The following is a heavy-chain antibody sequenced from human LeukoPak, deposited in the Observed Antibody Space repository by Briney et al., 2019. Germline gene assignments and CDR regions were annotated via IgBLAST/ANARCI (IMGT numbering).Heavy chain of an antibody. D-gene: IGHD3-16*01. Sequence: SETLSLTCTVSGYSISSGYYWGWIRQPPGKGLEWIGEINHSGSTNYNPSLKSRLTISVDTSKNQFSLKLSSVTAADTAVYYCASETSQKGAHYMDVWGKGTTVTISS. CDR3: ASETSQKGAHYMDV. V-gene: IGHV4-38-2*02. CDR1: GYSISSGYY. J-gene: IGHJ6*03. CDR2: INHSGST.